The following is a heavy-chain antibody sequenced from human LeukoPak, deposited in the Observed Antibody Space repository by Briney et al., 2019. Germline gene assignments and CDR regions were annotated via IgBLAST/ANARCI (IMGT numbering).Heavy chain of an antibody. CDR3: ASHTVTLSYFDY. CDR2: MYYSGST. V-gene: IGHV4-39*01. Sequence: PSETLSLTCTASGGSISSSSYYWGWIRQPPGKGLEWIGSMYYSGSTYYNPSLKSRVTISVDTSKNQFSLKLNSVTAADTAVYYCASHTVTLSYFDYWGQGTLVTVSS. D-gene: IGHD4-17*01. CDR1: GGSISSSSYY. J-gene: IGHJ4*02.